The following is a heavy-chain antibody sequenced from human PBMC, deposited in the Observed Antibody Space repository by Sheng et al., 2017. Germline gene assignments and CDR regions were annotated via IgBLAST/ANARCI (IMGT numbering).Heavy chain of an antibody. Sequence: EVQLVESGGGLVQPGGSLRLSCAASGFTFSSYWMHWVRQAPGKGLVWVSRINSDGSSTSYADSVKGRFTISRDNAKNTLYLQMNSLRAEDTAVYYCARKKVSSWSLYYYYYMDVWGKGTTVTVSS. V-gene: IGHV3-74*01. CDR2: INSDGSST. J-gene: IGHJ6*03. D-gene: IGHD6-13*01. CDR1: GFTFSSYW. CDR3: ARKKVSSWSLYYYYYMDV.